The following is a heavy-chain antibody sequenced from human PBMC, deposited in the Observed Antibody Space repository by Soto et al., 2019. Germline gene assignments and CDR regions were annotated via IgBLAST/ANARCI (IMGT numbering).Heavy chain of an antibody. J-gene: IGHJ3*02. CDR1: GYTFNSYG. V-gene: IGHV1-18*01. Sequence: QVQLVQSGAEVKKPGASVKVSCKASGYTFNSYGISWVRQAPGQGLEYMGWISAYNVNTNYARKFQGRVTMTTDTSTSTAYMELRRLRSDDTAVYYCARDPMVRGIDEAFDIWGQGTMVTVSS. D-gene: IGHD3-10*01. CDR3: ARDPMVRGIDEAFDI. CDR2: ISAYNVNT.